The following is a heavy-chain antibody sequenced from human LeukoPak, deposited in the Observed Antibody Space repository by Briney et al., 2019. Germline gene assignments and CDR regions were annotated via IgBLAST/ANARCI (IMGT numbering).Heavy chain of an antibody. CDR1: GGSFSDYY. CDR2: TNHSGST. J-gene: IGHJ5*02. CDR3: ARVQYCGGDCS. V-gene: IGHV4-34*01. D-gene: IGHD2-21*02. Sequence: PSETLSLTCAVYGGSFSDYYWSWIRQPPGKGLEWIGETNHSGSTNYNPSLKSRVTISVDSSKNQFSLKLSSVTAADTAVYYCARVQYCGGDCSWGQGTLVTVSS.